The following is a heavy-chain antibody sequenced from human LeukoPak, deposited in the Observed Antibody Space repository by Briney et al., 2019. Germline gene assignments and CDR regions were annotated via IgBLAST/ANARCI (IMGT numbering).Heavy chain of an antibody. CDR2: IYYTGST. CDR1: GGSISGYY. D-gene: IGHD6-13*01. V-gene: IGHV4-59*01. J-gene: IGHJ6*02. Sequence: SETLSLTCTVSGGSISGYYWSWIRQRPGMGLEWIGYIYYTGSTNYNPSLKSRVTISVDTSKNQFSLKLSSVTTADTAVYYCASAGRPYYYYHIDVWGQGTTVTASS. CDR3: ASAGRPYYYYHIDV.